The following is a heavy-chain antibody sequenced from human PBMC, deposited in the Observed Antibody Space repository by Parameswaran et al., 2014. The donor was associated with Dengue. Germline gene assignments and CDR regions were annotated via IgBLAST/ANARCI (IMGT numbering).Heavy chain of an antibody. CDR3: AKLQSLRYFDWPHYYYYYYMDV. D-gene: IGHD3-9*01. Sequence: WIRQPPGKGLEWIGSIYYSGSTYYNPSLKSRVTISVDTSKNQFSLKLSSVTAADTAVYYCAKLQSLRYFDWPHYYYYYYMDVWGKGTTVTVSS. J-gene: IGHJ6*03. V-gene: IGHV4-39*01. CDR2: IYYSGST.